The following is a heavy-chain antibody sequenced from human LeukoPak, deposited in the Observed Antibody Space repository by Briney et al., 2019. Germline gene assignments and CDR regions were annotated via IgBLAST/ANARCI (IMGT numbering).Heavy chain of an antibody. J-gene: IGHJ3*02. D-gene: IGHD6-19*01. CDR2: INHSGST. Sequence: SETLFLTCAVYGGSFSGYYWSWIRQPPGKGLEWIGEINHSGSTNYNPSLKSRVTISVDTSKNQFSLKLSSVTAADTAVYYCARLYSSGWYNDAFDIWGQGTMVTASS. CDR3: ARLYSSGWYNDAFDI. V-gene: IGHV4-34*01. CDR1: GGSFSGYY.